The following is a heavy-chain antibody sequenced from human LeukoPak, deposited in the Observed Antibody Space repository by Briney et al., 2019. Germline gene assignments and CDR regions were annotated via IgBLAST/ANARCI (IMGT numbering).Heavy chain of an antibody. CDR3: AREGHYGNDAFDV. CDR2: INQDRSQT. D-gene: IGHD4-17*01. V-gene: IGHV3-7*01. J-gene: IGHJ3*01. CDR1: GFTFSRFW. Sequence: GGSLRLSCTVSGFTFSRFWMSWIRQAPGKGLEWVAHINQDRSQTYYVDSVKGRFTISRDNTKNSLSLVMNNLRVEDTAVYYCAREGHYGNDAFDVWDQGTLVTVSS.